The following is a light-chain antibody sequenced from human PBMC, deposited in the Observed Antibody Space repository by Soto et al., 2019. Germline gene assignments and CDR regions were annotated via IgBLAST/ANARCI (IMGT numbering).Light chain of an antibody. Sequence: IVLTQSRGTLSLSPGERATLSCRASQSVSSSYLAWYQQKPGQAPRLLIYGASSRATGIPDRFSGSGSGTDFTLTISRLEPEDFAVYYCQQYGSSPQAFGQGTKV. J-gene: IGKJ1*01. CDR1: QSVSSSY. CDR2: GAS. CDR3: QQYGSSPQA. V-gene: IGKV3-20*01.